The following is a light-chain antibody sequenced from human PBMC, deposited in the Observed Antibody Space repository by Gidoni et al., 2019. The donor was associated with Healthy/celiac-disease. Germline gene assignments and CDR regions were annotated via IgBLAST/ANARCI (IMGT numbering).Light chain of an antibody. J-gene: IGKJ2*01. Sequence: IVMTQSPATLSVSPGERATRSCRASQSVSSNLAWYQQKPGQAPRLLIYGASTRATGIPARCSGSGSGTEVTLTISSLQSEDFAVYYCQQYNNWPPYTFGQGTKLEIK. CDR2: GAS. CDR1: QSVSSN. V-gene: IGKV3-15*01. CDR3: QQYNNWPPYT.